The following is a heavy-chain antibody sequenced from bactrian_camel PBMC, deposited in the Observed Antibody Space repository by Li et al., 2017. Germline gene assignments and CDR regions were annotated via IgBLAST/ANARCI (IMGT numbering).Heavy chain of an antibody. V-gene: IGHV3-2*01. J-gene: IGHJ4*01. CDR3: ANRDWANVAN. CDR1: GISDNILY. CDR2: IFASGAT. D-gene: IGHD1*01. Sequence: HVQLVESGGGSVEPGGSLRLSCEISGISDNILYMAWFRQAPGKELEWVSSIFASGATSYRDSVQRRFTISRDNAKRMLYLKLDNLTSEDTAMYYCANRDWANVANRGQGTQVTVS.